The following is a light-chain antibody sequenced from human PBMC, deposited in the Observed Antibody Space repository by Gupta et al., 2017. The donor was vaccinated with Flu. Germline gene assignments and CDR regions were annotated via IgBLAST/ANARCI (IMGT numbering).Light chain of an antibody. CDR1: VLGNEY. CDR3: QARGNTTILV. CDR2: HDT. J-gene: IGLJ2*01. Sequence: GHTPTIACSGDVLGNEYVSWYPQKPAHPPLVVIYHDTNSPSAMPARFSASNSGNTATVTISATAELEEADYYYQARGNTTILVFGGGTKLTVL. V-gene: IGLV3-1*01.